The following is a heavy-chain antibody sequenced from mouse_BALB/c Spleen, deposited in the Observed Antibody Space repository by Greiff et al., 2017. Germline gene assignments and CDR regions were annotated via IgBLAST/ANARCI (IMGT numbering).Heavy chain of an antibody. CDR2: ISSGGGST. J-gene: IGHJ4*01. Sequence: EVMLVESGGGLVKPGGSLKLSCAASGFAFSSYDMSWVRQTPEKRLEWVAYISSGGGSTYYPDTVKGRFTLSRDNAKNTLYLQMSSLKSEDTAMYYCARDYYGHYDAMDYWGQGTSVTVSS. CDR3: ARDYYGHYDAMDY. V-gene: IGHV5-12-1*01. CDR1: GFAFSSYD. D-gene: IGHD2-1*01.